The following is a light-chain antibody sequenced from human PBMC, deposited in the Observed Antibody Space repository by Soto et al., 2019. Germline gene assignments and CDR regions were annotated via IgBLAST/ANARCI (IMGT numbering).Light chain of an antibody. J-gene: IGKJ1*01. CDR2: KAS. CDR1: QTISSW. V-gene: IGKV1-5*03. CDR3: QHYNSYSAA. Sequence: DIQMTQSPSTLSGSVGDRVTITCRASQTISSWLAWYQQKPWKAPKLLIYKASTLKSGVPSRFSDSGSGTEFTLTISGRQPDDFATYYCQHYNSYSAALGQGTKVEL.